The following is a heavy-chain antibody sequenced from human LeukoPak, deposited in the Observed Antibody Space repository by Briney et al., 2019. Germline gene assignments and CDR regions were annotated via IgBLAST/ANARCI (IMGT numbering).Heavy chain of an antibody. D-gene: IGHD3-22*01. CDR1: GFTFSDYY. V-gene: IGHV3-11*05. J-gene: IGHJ4*02. CDR3: ARGSSGYYYVY. Sequence: PGGSLRVSCAASGFTFSDYYMSWIRQAPGKGLEWVSYISSSSSYTNYADSVKGRFTISRDNAKNSLYLQMNSLRAEDTAVYYCARGSSGYYYVYWGQGTLVTVSS. CDR2: ISSSSSYT.